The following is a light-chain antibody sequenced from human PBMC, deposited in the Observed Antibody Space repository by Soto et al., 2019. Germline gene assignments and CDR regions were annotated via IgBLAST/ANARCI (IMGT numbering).Light chain of an antibody. CDR3: QQYDNLPLT. CDR2: DAS. J-gene: IGKJ4*01. V-gene: IGKV1-33*01. Sequence: DIQMTQSPSSLSASVGVRITITCQSSQDISKYLNWYQHKPGKAPKLLIYDASNFETGVPSRFSGSGSGTEFTFTISSLQPEDIATYYCQQYDNLPLTFGGGTKVDIK. CDR1: QDISKY.